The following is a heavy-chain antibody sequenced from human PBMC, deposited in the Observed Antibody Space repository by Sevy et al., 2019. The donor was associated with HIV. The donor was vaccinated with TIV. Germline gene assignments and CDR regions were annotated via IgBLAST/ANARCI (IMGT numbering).Heavy chain of an antibody. J-gene: IGHJ4*02. Sequence: GGSLRLSCVASGFTFSSYSINWVRQAPGKGLEWVSSISSSSNFIYYADSVKGRFTISRDNAKNSLYLQMHSLRAEDTAVYYCARGEYCSSTTCSYFDYWGQGTLVTVSS. CDR3: ARGEYCSSTTCSYFDY. D-gene: IGHD2-2*01. CDR1: GFTFSSYS. V-gene: IGHV3-21*01. CDR2: ISSSSNFI.